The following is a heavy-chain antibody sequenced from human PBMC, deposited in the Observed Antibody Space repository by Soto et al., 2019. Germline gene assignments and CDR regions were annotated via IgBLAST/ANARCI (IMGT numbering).Heavy chain of an antibody. D-gene: IGHD1-26*01. J-gene: IGHJ6*02. Sequence: PGESLKISCKCSGYSFTSYWIGWVRQMPGKGLEWMGVIYPGDSDSRYSPSFQGQVTISADKSISTAYLQWTSLKASDTAMYYCGRLGAAAGHKSRMDVWGQGTTVTVSS. V-gene: IGHV5-51*01. CDR1: GYSFTSYW. CDR3: GRLGAAAGHKSRMDV. CDR2: IYPGDSDS.